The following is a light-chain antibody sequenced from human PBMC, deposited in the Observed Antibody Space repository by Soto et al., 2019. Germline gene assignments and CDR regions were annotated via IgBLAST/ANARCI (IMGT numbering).Light chain of an antibody. CDR1: QSVSSSF. J-gene: IGKJ1*01. CDR3: LQHGSSPLWT. Sequence: EIVLTQSPGTLSLSPGERATLSCRASQSVSSSFLAWYQQKPGQAPRLLIYGASSRATGIPDRFSGSGSGTDFTLTISRLEPEDFAVYFCLQHGSSPLWTFGHGTKVEIK. CDR2: GAS. V-gene: IGKV3-20*01.